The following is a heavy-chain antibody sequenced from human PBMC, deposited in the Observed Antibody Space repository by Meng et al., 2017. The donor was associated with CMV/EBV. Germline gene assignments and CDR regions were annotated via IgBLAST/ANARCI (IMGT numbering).Heavy chain of an antibody. D-gene: IGHD3-22*01. CDR1: GGSISSGSYY. V-gene: IGHV4-61*02. CDR2: IYTSGST. CDR3: AREVVVITPYNWFDP. Sequence: QGPLQESGPRLVKPSQTLSLTCTVSGGSISSGSYYWCWIRQPARKGLEWIGRIYTSGSTNYNPSLKSRVTISVDTSKNQFSLKLSSVTAADTAVYYCAREVVVITPYNWFDPWGQGTLVTVSS. J-gene: IGHJ5*02.